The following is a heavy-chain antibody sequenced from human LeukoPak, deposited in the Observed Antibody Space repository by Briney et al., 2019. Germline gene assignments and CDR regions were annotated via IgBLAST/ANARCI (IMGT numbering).Heavy chain of an antibody. D-gene: IGHD2-2*01. CDR1: GGSINSY. J-gene: IGHJ6*03. Sequence: SETLSLTCIVSGGSINSYWSWIRQPAGKGLEWIGRISGSGTITYNPALQSRLTISIDTSKNQFSLKLMSVTAADTAVYYCAGGSTSGAYYYYYYYMDVWGKGTTVTISS. CDR2: ISGSGTI. V-gene: IGHV4-4*07. CDR3: AGGSTSGAYYYYYYYMDV.